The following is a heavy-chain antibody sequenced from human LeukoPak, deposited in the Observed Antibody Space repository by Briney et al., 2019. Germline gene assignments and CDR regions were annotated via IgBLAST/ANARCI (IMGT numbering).Heavy chain of an antibody. CDR1: GFTVSSNY. CDR2: IYSGGST. CDR3: ARAIAMVRGLIYYGMDV. V-gene: IGHV3-66*01. D-gene: IGHD3-10*01. Sequence: GGSLGLSCAASGFTVSSNYMSWVRQAPGEGLEWVSVIYSGGSTYYADSVKGRFTISRDNAKNSLYLQMNSLRAEDTAVYYCARAIAMVRGLIYYGMDVWGQGTTVTVSS. J-gene: IGHJ6*02.